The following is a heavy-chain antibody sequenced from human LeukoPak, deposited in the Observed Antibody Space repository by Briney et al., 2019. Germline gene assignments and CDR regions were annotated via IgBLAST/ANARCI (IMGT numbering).Heavy chain of an antibody. J-gene: IGHJ5*02. CDR2: LHSSGST. Sequence: SETLSLTCTVSAGSISAYYWSWIRQPAGRGLEWIGRLHSSGSTNYSPSLQSRVTMSLDTSKNLFSLNLSSITAADTAVYYCARHVRCSLPRPCSSTSCYTCNWFDPWGQGTLVTVSS. D-gene: IGHD2-2*02. CDR1: AGSISAYY. CDR3: ARHVRCSLPRPCSSTSCYTCNWFDP. V-gene: IGHV4-4*07.